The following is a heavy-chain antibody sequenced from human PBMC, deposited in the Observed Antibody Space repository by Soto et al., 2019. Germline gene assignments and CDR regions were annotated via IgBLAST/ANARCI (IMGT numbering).Heavy chain of an antibody. CDR3: ATFYSGT. J-gene: IGHJ4*02. Sequence: QVQLVQSGAEVKKPGSSVRVSCKASGDTFNSQTFSWVRQAPGQGLEWMGRIIPLLDMANYAQKFQGRLTLSADTYTTTAHMELRRLRSEDTAIYYCATFYSGTWGQGTLVTVSA. CDR1: GDTFNSQT. V-gene: IGHV1-69*02. D-gene: IGHD1-26*01. CDR2: IIPLLDMA.